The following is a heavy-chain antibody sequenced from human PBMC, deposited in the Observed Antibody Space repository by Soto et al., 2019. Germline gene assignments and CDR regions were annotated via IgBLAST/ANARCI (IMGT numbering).Heavy chain of an antibody. D-gene: IGHD5-18*01. Sequence: SETLRLTYTVSGGYISTHSYSCSWIRKPPGQGLEWIGLFYYSGSTNYNPSLKSRATISVDTSKNQFSLKLSSVTAADTAVYYCAKNHGDSYGYVNLFDPWGQGTLVTVSS. CDR3: AKNHGDSYGYVNLFDP. CDR2: FYYSGST. J-gene: IGHJ5*02. CDR1: GGYISTHSYS. V-gene: IGHV4-39*07.